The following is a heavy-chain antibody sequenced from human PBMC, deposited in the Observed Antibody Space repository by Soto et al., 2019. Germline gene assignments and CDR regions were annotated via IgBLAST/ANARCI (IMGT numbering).Heavy chain of an antibody. CDR1: GFTFSSYS. Sequence: EVQLVESGGGLVKPGGSLRLSCAASGFTFSSYSMNWVRQAPGKGLEWVSSISSSRSYIYYADSVKGRFTISRDNAKNSLYLQMNSLRAEATAVYYCAVGYCSSTSCRNGYFYYWGQGTLVTVSS. V-gene: IGHV3-21*01. CDR3: AVGYCSSTSCRNGYFYY. D-gene: IGHD2-2*01. CDR2: ISSSRSYI. J-gene: IGHJ4*02.